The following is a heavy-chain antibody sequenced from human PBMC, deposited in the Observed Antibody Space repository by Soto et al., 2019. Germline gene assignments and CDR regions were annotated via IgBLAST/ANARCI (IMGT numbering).Heavy chain of an antibody. D-gene: IGHD3-3*01. CDR2: IYYSGST. CDR1: GGSISSGGYY. CDR3: AREVYYDFWRGSEYYCYYMDV. Sequence: PSETLSLTCTVSGGSISSGGYYWSWIRQHPGKGLEWIGYIYYSGSTYYNPSLKSRVTISVDTSKNQFSLKLSSVTAADTAVYYCAREVYYDFWRGSEYYCYYMDVWGKGTTVTVSS. J-gene: IGHJ6*03. V-gene: IGHV4-31*03.